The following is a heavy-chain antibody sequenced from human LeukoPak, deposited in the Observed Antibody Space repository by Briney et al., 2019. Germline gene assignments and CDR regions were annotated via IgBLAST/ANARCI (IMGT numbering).Heavy chain of an antibody. J-gene: IGHJ5*02. D-gene: IGHD1-20*01. CDR1: GGSISSGSYY. V-gene: IGHV4-61*02. CDR2: ISTSGSTT. Sequence: SETLSLTCTVSGGSISSGSYYWRWIRQPAGKGLEWLGRISTSGSTTNNHPSLKNRVTVSLDTSKNQFSLILSSVTASDTAVYYCAREMRRITSMNWFDPWGQGTLVTVSS. CDR3: AREMRRITSMNWFDP.